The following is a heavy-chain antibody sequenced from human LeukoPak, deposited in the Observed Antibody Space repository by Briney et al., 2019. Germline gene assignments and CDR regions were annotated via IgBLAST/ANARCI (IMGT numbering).Heavy chain of an antibody. D-gene: IGHD2-8*01. CDR2: IYYSGST. CDR3: ARGCMGITRTDAFDI. CDR1: GGSISSYY. V-gene: IGHV4-59*01. J-gene: IGHJ3*02. Sequence: SETLSLTCTVSGGSISSYYWSWVRQPPGKGLEWIGYIYYSGSTNYNPSLKSRVTISVDTSKNQFSLKLSSVTAADTAVHYCARGCMGITRTDAFDIWGQGTMVTVSS.